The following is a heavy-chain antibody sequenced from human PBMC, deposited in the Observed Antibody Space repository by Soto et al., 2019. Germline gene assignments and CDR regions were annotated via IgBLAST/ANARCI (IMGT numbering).Heavy chain of an antibody. J-gene: IGHJ4*02. Sequence: GGSLRLSCAASGFTFSSYSMNWVRQAPGKGLEWVSSISSSSSYIYYADSVKGRFTISRDNAKNSLYLQMNSLRAEDAAVYYCARYHLRFFDYWGQGTLVTVSS. V-gene: IGHV3-21*01. CDR3: ARYHLRFFDY. D-gene: IGHD3-3*01. CDR1: GFTFSSYS. CDR2: ISSSSSYI.